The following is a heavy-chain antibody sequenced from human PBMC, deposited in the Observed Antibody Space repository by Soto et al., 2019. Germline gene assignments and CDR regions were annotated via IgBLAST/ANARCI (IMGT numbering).Heavy chain of an antibody. CDR3: VKDPYSGELAGHLTWFDS. CDR1: GFSFSEYG. D-gene: IGHD2-21*01. J-gene: IGHJ5*01. CDR2: ISHDQTDK. V-gene: IGHV3-30*18. Sequence: QVQLVESGGGVVQPGGSLRLSCVASGFSFSEYGMHWVRQAPGKGLEWLAGISHDQTDKYYTDSVKGRIIISRDNSKSTLHLQMNSLRVEDTAVYYCVKDPYSGELAGHLTWFDSWGHGALVTVSS.